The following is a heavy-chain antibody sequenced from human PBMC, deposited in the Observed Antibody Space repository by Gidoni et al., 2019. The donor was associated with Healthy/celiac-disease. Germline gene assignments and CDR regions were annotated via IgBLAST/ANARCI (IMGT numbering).Heavy chain of an antibody. V-gene: IGHV3-21*01. CDR1: GFTFSSYS. CDR2: ISSSSSYI. J-gene: IGHJ4*02. Sequence: EVQLVESGGGLVKPGGSLRLSCAASGFTFSSYSMTWVRQAPGKGLEWVSSISSSSSYIYYADSVKGRFTISRDNAKNSLYLQMNSLRAEDTAVYYCARDEAARPRGVDYWGQGTLVTVSS. D-gene: IGHD6-6*01. CDR3: ARDEAARPRGVDY.